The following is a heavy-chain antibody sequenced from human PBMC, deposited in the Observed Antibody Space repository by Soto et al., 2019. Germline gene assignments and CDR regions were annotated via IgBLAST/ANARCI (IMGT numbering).Heavy chain of an antibody. J-gene: IGHJ4*02. CDR1: GFIFSDYS. CDR3: ARHSSWDY. D-gene: IGHD6-13*01. CDR2: IIGSSTYM. V-gene: IGHV3-21*01. Sequence: EVQLVESGGGLVKPGGSLRLSCAASGFIFSDYSMNWVRQAPGKGLEWVSSIIGSSTYMYYAASVKGRFTISRDNVKNSLYLQMNSLSDEDTAVYYCARHSSWDYWGQGTLVTVSS.